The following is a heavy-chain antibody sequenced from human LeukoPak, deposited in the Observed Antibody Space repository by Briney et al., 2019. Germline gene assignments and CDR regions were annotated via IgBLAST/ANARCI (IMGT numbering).Heavy chain of an antibody. CDR3: AKEGRSLQTY. D-gene: IGHD5-24*01. CDR2: IKEDGTET. Sequence: GGSLRLSCAASGSMFSSNWMSWVRLAPGKGLEWVANIKEDGTETYYVDSVKGRFTISRDNAKNSLYLQMNSLRVEDTAVYYCAKEGRSLQTYWGQGTLVTVSS. J-gene: IGHJ4*02. CDR1: GSMFSSNW. V-gene: IGHV3-7*03.